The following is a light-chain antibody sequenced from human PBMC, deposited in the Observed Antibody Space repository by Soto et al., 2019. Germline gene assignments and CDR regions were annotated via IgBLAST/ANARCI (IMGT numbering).Light chain of an antibody. CDR1: SSNIGARYD. V-gene: IGLV1-40*01. Sequence: QSVLTQPPSVSGAPGQRVTISCTGGSSNIGARYDVHWYQQLPGTAPKLLIYGNINRPSGVPDRFSGSKSGTSASLAITGLQTEDEADYYCQSYDDSLSGWVFGGGTKLTVL. CDR3: QSYDDSLSGWV. CDR2: GNI. J-gene: IGLJ3*02.